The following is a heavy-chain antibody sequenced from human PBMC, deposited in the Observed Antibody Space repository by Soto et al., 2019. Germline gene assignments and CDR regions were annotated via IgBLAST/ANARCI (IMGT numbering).Heavy chain of an antibody. J-gene: IGHJ6*02. Sequence: PSATLSLTCTVSGASVSSGSYYWSWIRQPPGKGLEWIVYIYYSGSPKYNPSLKSRVTMSVDTSKNQFSLRLSSMTVADTAVYYCARKYEGGDFWRGYSNQVHYYGMDVWGQRTTVTVSS. CDR1: GASVSSGSYY. CDR3: ARKYEGGDFWRGYSNQVHYYGMDV. V-gene: IGHV4-61*01. CDR2: IYYSGSP. D-gene: IGHD3-3*01.